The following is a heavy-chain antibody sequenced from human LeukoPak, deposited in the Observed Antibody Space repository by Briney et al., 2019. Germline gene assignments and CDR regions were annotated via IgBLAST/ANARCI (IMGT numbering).Heavy chain of an antibody. Sequence: ASVKVSCKASGGTFSSYAISWVRQAPGQGLEWMGRIIPILGIANYAQKFQGRVTITADKSTGTAYMELSSLRSEDTAVYYCAREGGDFYDSSGYDYWGQGTLVTVSS. V-gene: IGHV1-69*04. CDR3: AREGGDFYDSSGYDY. D-gene: IGHD3-22*01. CDR1: GGTFSSYA. J-gene: IGHJ4*02. CDR2: IIPILGIA.